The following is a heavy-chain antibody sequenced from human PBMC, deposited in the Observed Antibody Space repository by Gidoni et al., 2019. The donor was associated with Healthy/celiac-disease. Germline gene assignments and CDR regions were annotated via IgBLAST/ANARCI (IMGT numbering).Heavy chain of an antibody. J-gene: IGHJ4*02. D-gene: IGHD3-9*01. Sequence: EVQLVESGGGLVQPGGSLRLSCAASGFTVSSNYMSWVRQAPGKGLEWVSVIYSGGSTYYADSVKGRFTISRDNSKNTLYLQMNSLRAEDTAVYYCARSSLGTHLTGYYPYYFDYWGQGTLVTVSS. V-gene: IGHV3-66*01. CDR1: GFTVSSNY. CDR3: ARSSLGTHLTGYYPYYFDY. CDR2: IYSGGST.